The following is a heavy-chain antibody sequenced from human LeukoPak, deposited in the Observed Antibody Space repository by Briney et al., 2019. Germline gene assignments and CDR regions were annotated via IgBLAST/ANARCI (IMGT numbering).Heavy chain of an antibody. CDR1: GGSISSSNW. CDR2: IYYSGST. Sequence: SGTLSLTYAVSGGSISSSNWWSWVLQPPGKGLEWIGCIYYSGSTYYNPSLKSRVTISVDTSKNQFSLKLSSVTAADTAVYYCARGDCSSTSCAPDYWGQGTLVTVSS. V-gene: IGHV4-4*02. CDR3: ARGDCSSTSCAPDY. D-gene: IGHD2-2*01. J-gene: IGHJ4*02.